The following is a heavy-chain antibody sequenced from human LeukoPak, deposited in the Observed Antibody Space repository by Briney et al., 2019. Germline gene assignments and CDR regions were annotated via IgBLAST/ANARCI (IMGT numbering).Heavy chain of an antibody. D-gene: IGHD7-27*01. Sequence: GGSLRLSCAASGFTFSNYAMSWVRQAPGKGLEWVSALSGDGYYADYIDSVKGRFTTSRDNSKGTLFLQMNSLRAEDTAMYYCAKGGADDWGESWGQGTLVTVSS. CDR1: GFTFSNYA. V-gene: IGHV3-23*01. J-gene: IGHJ5*02. CDR2: LSGDGYYA. CDR3: AKGGADDWGES.